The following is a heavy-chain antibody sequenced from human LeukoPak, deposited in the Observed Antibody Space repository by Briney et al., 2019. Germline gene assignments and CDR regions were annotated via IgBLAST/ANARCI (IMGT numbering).Heavy chain of an antibody. CDR3: ARDFRGLISY. J-gene: IGHJ4*02. Sequence: PSETLSLTCTVSGGSLTSYCWSWIRQPPGKGLEWIGYIYYRGTTNYNPSLRSRVTISVETSKNQFSLKLSSVTAADTAVYYCARDFRGLISYWGQGTLVTVSS. V-gene: IGHV4-59*01. CDR2: IYYRGTT. D-gene: IGHD3-10*01. CDR1: GGSLTSYC.